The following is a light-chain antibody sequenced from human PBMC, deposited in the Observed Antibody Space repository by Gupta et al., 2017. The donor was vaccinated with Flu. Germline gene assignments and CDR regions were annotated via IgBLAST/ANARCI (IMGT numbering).Light chain of an antibody. CDR3: CSYAGSYPFVV. CDR2: VVS. CDR1: SSDVGGYNY. J-gene: IGLJ2*01. Sequence: PALTSPRSVSLSRRPPVPIPLIQFSSDVGGYNYVSWYQQHPGKAPKLMIYVVSKRPSGVPDRFAGSKSGYTASLTISELQAEDEADYYCCSYAGSYPFVVFGGGTKLTVL. V-gene: IGLV2-11*01.